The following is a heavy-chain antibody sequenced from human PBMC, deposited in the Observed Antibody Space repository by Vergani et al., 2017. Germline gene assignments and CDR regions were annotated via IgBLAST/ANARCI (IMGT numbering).Heavy chain of an antibody. J-gene: IGHJ4*02. CDR3: ARGSRAAGYSGPDS. CDR1: NFFISSNAYY. Sequence: QVQLKESGPGLVKPSETLSLTCTVSNFFISSNAYYWGWIRQAPGRGLEWIGSLHHNGATSHNPSLRSRVTMSVDTSKNQFSLTLSSVNATDTAVYYCARGSRAAGYSGPDSWGQGTRVTVSS. D-gene: IGHD6-13*01. V-gene: IGHV4-38-2*02. CDR2: LHHNGAT.